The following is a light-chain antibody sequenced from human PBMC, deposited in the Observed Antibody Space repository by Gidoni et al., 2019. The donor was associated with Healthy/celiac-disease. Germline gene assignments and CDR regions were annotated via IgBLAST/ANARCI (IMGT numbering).Light chain of an antibody. J-gene: IGKJ3*01. V-gene: IGKV2-28*01. CDR1: HSLMHINGYNY. CDR2: LGS. CDR3: MQALQTPFT. Sequence: DIVMPQSPPSLPLTPGEPATISCRSSHSLMHINGYNYLDWYLQKPGQSPQLLIYLGSNRASGVPDRFSGSGSGTDFTLKISRVEAEDVGVYYCMQALQTPFTFGPGTKVDIK.